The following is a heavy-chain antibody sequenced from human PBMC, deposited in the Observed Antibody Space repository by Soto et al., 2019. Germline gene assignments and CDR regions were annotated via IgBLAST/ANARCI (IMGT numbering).Heavy chain of an antibody. CDR2: IYPGDHET. CDR3: ARSPRSSPYFDY. D-gene: IGHD6-13*01. Sequence: GDSLKISCQCSGYTFSNFWIGWVRQLPGKGLEWMGIIYPGDHETRYSPSFHGKVTISADKSINTAYLQWNSLEASDTAFYFCARSPRSSPYFDYWGQGALVTVSS. V-gene: IGHV5-51*01. J-gene: IGHJ4*02. CDR1: GYTFSNFW.